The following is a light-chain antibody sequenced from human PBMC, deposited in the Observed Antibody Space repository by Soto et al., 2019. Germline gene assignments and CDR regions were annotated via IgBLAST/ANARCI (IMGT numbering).Light chain of an antibody. CDR1: HDIKNY. V-gene: IGKV1-27*01. CDR2: AAS. J-gene: IGKJ4*01. CDR3: QRYYNAPFT. Sequence: DIQVTQYPSSLSASVGDRVTITCRASHDIKNYLAWYQQKQGEIPKLLIYAASTLESGIPPRFSGSGSGTDFTLTINNLQPEDVATYYCQRYYNAPFTFGGGTKVDI.